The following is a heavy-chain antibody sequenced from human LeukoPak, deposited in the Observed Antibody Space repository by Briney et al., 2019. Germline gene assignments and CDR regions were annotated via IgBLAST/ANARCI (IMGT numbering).Heavy chain of an antibody. CDR3: ARDGGGGWYEYFQY. Sequence: GGSLRLSCTASGFTFGDYAMSWVRQAPGKGLEWVGFIRSKAYGGTTEYAASVKGRFTISRDDSKSIAYLQMNSLKTEDTAVYYCARDGGGGWYEYFQYWGQGALVTVSS. CDR2: IRSKAYGGTT. J-gene: IGHJ1*01. D-gene: IGHD6-19*01. CDR1: GFTFGDYA. V-gene: IGHV3-49*04.